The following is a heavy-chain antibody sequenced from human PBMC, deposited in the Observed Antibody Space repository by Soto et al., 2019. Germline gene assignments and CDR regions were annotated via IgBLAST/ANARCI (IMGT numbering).Heavy chain of an antibody. Sequence: PSETLSLTCAISGGSISSGGYSWNWIRQPPGRGLDWIGYIFHSGTTYYNPSFESRVTMSVDTSKNQFSLKLSSLTAADTAVYYCARQAMSSGWYWQIDPWGQGTLVTVSS. D-gene: IGHD6-19*01. CDR1: GGSISSGGYS. CDR2: IFHSGTT. CDR3: ARQAMSSGWYWQIDP. J-gene: IGHJ5*02. V-gene: IGHV4-30-2*03.